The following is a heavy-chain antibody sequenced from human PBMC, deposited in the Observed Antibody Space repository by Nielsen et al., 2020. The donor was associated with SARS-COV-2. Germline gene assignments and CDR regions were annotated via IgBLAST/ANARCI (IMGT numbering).Heavy chain of an antibody. Sequence: SETLSLTCAVYGGSFSGYYWSWIRQPPGKGLEWIGEINHSGSTNYNPSLKSRVTISVDTSKNQFSLTLSSVTAADTAVYYCARLMSGAGYFDYWGQGTLVTVSS. CDR1: GGSFSGYY. CDR2: INHSGST. CDR3: ARLMSGAGYFDY. V-gene: IGHV4-34*01. J-gene: IGHJ4*02. D-gene: IGHD2-8*02.